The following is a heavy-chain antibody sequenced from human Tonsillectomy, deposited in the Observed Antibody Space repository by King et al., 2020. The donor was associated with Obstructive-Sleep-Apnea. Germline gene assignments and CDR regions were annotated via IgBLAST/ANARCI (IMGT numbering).Heavy chain of an antibody. CDR3: ARDRWLQGFLDY. Sequence: VQLVESGGGVVQPGRSLSLSCAASGFTFSSYAMHWVRQAPGKGLEWVAVISYDGSNKYYADSVKGRFTISRDNSKNTLYLQMNSLRAEDTAVYYCARDRWLQGFLDYWGQGTLVTVSS. CDR1: GFTFSSYA. D-gene: IGHD5-24*01. CDR2: ISYDGSNK. J-gene: IGHJ4*02. V-gene: IGHV3-30*04.